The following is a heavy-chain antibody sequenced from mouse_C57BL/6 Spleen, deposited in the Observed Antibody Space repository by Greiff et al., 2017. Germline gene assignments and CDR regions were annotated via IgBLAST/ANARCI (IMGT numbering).Heavy chain of an antibody. CDR1: GYTFTSYW. Sequence: QVQLQQPGAELVRPGTSVKLSCKASGYTFTSYWMHWVKQRPGQGLEWIGVIDPSDSYTNYNQKFKGKATLTVDTSSSTAYMQLSSLTSEDSAVYYCASYYGRSSDYWGQGTTLTVSS. V-gene: IGHV1-59*01. CDR2: IDPSDSYT. CDR3: ASYYGRSSDY. D-gene: IGHD1-1*01. J-gene: IGHJ2*01.